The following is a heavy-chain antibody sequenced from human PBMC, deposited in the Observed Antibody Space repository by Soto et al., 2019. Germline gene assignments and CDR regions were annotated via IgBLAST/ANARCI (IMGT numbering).Heavy chain of an antibody. CDR2: IYYNGNT. D-gene: IGHD2-21*02. Sequence: SETLSLTCTVSGGSISSSSYYWGWIRQPPGKGLEWIGSIYYNGNTNYAQKLQGRVTMTTDTSTSTAYMELRSLRSDDTAVYYCARDRSVVVTATRYYYYGMDVWGQGTTVTVSS. J-gene: IGHJ6*02. CDR1: GGSISSSSYY. CDR3: ARDRSVVVTATRYYYYGMDV. V-gene: IGHV4-39*02.